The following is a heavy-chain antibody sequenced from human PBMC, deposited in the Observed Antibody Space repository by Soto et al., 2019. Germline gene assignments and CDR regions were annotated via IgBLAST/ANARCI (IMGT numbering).Heavy chain of an antibody. CDR3: AKLSTMIVVATSSLEY. CDR2: TSHDGSSK. V-gene: IGHV3-30*18. CDR1: GFTFSSYA. D-gene: IGHD3-22*01. J-gene: IGHJ4*02. Sequence: QVQLVESGGGVVQPGRSLRLSCAASGFTFSSYAMHWVRQAPGKGLEKVAATSHDGSSKYYAESVKGRFTISIDNSKNTLFLQMNCLRVEDTAVYYCAKLSTMIVVATSSLEYWGQGTLVTVSS.